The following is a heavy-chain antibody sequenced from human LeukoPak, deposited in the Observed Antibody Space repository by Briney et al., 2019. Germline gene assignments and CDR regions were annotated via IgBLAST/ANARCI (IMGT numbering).Heavy chain of an antibody. V-gene: IGHV3-7*01. J-gene: IGHJ4*02. CDR3: ARFGMDAAIDY. D-gene: IGHD2-15*01. CDR1: GFTFSGYW. Sequence: GRSLRLSCAASGFTFSGYWMSWVRQAPGKGLEWVATIKQDGSEKTYVDSVEGRFTSSRDNAKSSLFLQMDSLRAEDTAVYYCARFGMDAAIDYWGQGTLVTVSS. CDR2: IKQDGSEK.